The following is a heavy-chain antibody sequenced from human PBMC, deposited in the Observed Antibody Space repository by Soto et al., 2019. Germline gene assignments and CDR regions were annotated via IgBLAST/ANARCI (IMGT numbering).Heavy chain of an antibody. D-gene: IGHD3-10*01. CDR1: GFIFSNYA. V-gene: IGHV3-23*01. CDR3: AKDLIRGDGYVDFDY. J-gene: IGHJ4*02. Sequence: EVELLESGGGLVQPGGSLRLSCAASGFIFSNYAMFWVRQAPGKGLDWVSTIYAGGGTTHYAESVKGRFTISRDNSNNRLYLQLNNSRAEDTAVYFCAKDLIRGDGYVDFDYWGQGTLVTVSS. CDR2: IYAGGGTT.